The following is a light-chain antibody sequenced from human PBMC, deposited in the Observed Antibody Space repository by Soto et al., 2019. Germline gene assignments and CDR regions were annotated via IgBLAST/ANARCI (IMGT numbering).Light chain of an antibody. CDR3: VLYMGSGIYWV. J-gene: IGLJ3*02. CDR2: STN. CDR1: SGSVSTSYY. V-gene: IGLV8-61*01. Sequence: QTAVTQEPSFSVSPGGTVTLTCGLSSGSVSTSYYPSWYQQTPGQAPRTLIYSTNTRSSGVPDRFSGSILGNKAALTITGAQADDESDYYCVLYMGSGIYWVFGGGTKVTVL.